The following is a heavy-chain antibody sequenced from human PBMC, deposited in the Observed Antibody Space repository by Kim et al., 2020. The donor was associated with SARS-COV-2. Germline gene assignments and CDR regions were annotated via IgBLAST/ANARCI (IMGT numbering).Heavy chain of an antibody. Sequence: SETLSLTCAVYGGSFSGYYWSWIRQPPGKGLEWIGEINHSGSTNYNPSLKSRVTISVDTSKNQFSLKLSSVTAADTAVYYCARFGDPYYYGMDVWGQGTT. J-gene: IGHJ6*02. CDR3: ARFGDPYYYGMDV. CDR2: INHSGST. V-gene: IGHV4-34*01. CDR1: GGSFSGYY. D-gene: IGHD3-16*01.